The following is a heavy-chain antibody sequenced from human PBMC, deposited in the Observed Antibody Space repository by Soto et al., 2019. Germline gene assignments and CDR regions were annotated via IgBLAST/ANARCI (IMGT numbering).Heavy chain of an antibody. D-gene: IGHD3-22*01. J-gene: IGHJ6*02. CDR3: ARDPPYYYDSSGSPYYYYYGMDV. V-gene: IGHV1-69*13. CDR1: GGTFSSYA. CDR2: IIPIFGTA. Sequence: SVKLSCNASGGTFSSYAISWVRQAPGQGLEWMGGIIPIFGTANYAQKFQGRVTITADESTSTAYMELSSLRSEDTAVYYCARDPPYYYDSSGSPYYYYYGMDVWGQGTTVTVSS.